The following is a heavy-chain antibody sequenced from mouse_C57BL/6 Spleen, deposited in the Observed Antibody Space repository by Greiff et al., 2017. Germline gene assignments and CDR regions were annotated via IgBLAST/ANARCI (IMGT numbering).Heavy chain of an antibody. CDR2: INPSNGGT. CDR3: ARGSYDHYAMDY. Sequence: QVQLQQPGTELVKPGASVKLSCKASGYTFTSYWMHWVKQRPGQGLEWIGNINPSNGGTNYNEKFKSKATLTVDKSSSTAYMQLSRLTSEDSAVYYCARGSYDHYAMDYWGQGTSVTVSS. CDR1: GYTFTSYW. D-gene: IGHD2-3*01. J-gene: IGHJ4*01. V-gene: IGHV1-53*01.